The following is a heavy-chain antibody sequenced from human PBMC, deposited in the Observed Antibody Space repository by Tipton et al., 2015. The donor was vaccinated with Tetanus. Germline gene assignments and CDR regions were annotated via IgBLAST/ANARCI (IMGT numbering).Heavy chain of an antibody. V-gene: IGHV3-66*01. CDR3: AKEQSDADYYYYGMDV. D-gene: IGHD4-11*01. J-gene: IGHJ6*02. CDR1: GFTVRSNY. Sequence: SLRLSCAASGFTVRSNYMSWVRQAPGKGLEWVSIIYSGGSTYSADSVKGRFTISTDNSKNTLYLQMNSLRAEDTAVYYCAKEQSDADYYYYGMDVWGQGATVTVSS. CDR2: IYSGGST.